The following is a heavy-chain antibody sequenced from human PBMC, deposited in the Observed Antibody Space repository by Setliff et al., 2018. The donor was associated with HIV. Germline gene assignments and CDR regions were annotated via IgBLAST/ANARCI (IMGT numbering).Heavy chain of an antibody. V-gene: IGHV3-66*01. CDR3: ARVEYYYDSSGYQNWYFDL. J-gene: IGHJ2*01. Sequence: GGSLRLSCAASGFTISSNYMSWVRQAPGKGLEWVSVIYSGGSTYYADSVKGRFTISRDNSKNTLYLQMNSLRAEDTAVYYCARVEYYYDSSGYQNWYFDLWGRGTLVTVSS. D-gene: IGHD3-22*01. CDR1: GFTISSNY. CDR2: IYSGGST.